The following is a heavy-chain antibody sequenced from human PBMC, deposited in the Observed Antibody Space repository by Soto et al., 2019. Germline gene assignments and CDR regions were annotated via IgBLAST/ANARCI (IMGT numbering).Heavy chain of an antibody. D-gene: IGHD5-12*01. V-gene: IGHV4-59*08. J-gene: IGHJ4*02. CDR1: GGFISDYY. Sequence: QVQLQESGPGLVKPSETLSLTCTVSGGFISDYYWSWIRQPPGKGLEWVGYIYYTGTTTYNPSLKSRLTLSVDTSKNLFSLKLRSVSAADTAVYYCARLGRWLQVLDSWGQGTLVTDSS. CDR2: IYYTGTT. CDR3: ARLGRWLQVLDS.